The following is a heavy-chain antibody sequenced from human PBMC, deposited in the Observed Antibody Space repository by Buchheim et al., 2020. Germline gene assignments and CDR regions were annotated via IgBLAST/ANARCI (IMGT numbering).Heavy chain of an antibody. J-gene: IGHJ4*02. CDR1: GFTFSSYS. CDR3: ARGSRYDFWSGYSIHFDY. CDR2: ISSSSSTI. V-gene: IGHV3-48*02. D-gene: IGHD3-3*01. Sequence: EVQLVESGGGLVQPGGSLRLSCAASGFTFSSYSMNWVRQAPGKGLEWVSYISSSSSTIYYADSVKGRFTISRDNDKNSLYLQMNSLRDEDTAVYYCARGSRYDFWSGYSIHFDYWGQGTL.